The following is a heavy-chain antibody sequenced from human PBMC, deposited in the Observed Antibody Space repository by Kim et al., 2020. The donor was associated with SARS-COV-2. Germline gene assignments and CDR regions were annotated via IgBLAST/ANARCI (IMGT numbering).Heavy chain of an antibody. CDR3: ATNRGRMAAAVGY. CDR2: ISNSGNSI. CDR1: GFSFSDYY. J-gene: IGHJ4*02. V-gene: IGHV3-11*01. Sequence: GGSLRLSCAASGFSFSDYYMSWLRQAPGKGLEWVAFISNSGNSIYYADSVRGRFTISRDNAKNSLYLQMNSLRAEDTAVYYCATNRGRMAAAVGYWGQGTLVTVSS. D-gene: IGHD6-13*01.